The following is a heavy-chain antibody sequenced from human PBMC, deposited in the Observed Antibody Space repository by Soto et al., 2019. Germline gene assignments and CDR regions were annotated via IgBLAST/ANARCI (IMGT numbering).Heavy chain of an antibody. CDR2: IYYSGST. CDR3: ARGKTVXAAGPFDY. J-gene: IGHJ4*02. Sequence: SETLSLTCAVSGGSISSGGYSWSWIRQPPGKGLEWIGYIYYSGSTYYNPSLKSRVTVSVDSSKNQFSLKLSSVTAADTAVYYCARGKTVXAAGPFDYWGQGTLVTVSS. CDR1: GGSISSGGYS. V-gene: IGHV4-31*11. D-gene: IGHD6-13*01.